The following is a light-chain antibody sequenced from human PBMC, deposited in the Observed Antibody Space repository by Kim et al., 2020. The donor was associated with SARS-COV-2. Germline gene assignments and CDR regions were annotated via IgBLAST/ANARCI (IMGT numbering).Light chain of an antibody. J-gene: IGKJ1*01. Sequence: SPGERAPLSCRASQSGGNYLAWYQHNPGQVPRLLIYDASNRATGIPARFSASGSGTGFTLTISSLEPEDFAVYYCQQRSDWPPWTFGPGTKVDIK. CDR3: QQRSDWPPWT. CDR1: QSGGNY. CDR2: DAS. V-gene: IGKV3-11*01.